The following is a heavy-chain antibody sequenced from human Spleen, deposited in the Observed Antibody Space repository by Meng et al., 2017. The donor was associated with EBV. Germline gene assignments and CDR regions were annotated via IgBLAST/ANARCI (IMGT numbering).Heavy chain of an antibody. Sequence: FGGGLFKPGGSLRLSCDASGFIFGDYYMNWSRQAPGKGLEWVSYINTGGDTIHYADSVKGRFTVSRDNAKNSLFLQMNSLRVEDTAVYFCANGDYADFWGQGTLVTVSS. D-gene: IGHD4-17*01. CDR1: GFIFGDYY. J-gene: IGHJ4*02. CDR3: ANGDYADF. CDR2: INTGGDTI. V-gene: IGHV3-11*01.